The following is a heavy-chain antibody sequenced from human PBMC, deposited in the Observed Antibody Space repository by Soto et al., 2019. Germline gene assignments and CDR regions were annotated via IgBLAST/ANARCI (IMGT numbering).Heavy chain of an antibody. Sequence: GGSLRLSCAASGFTFSSYSMNWVRQAPGKGLEWVSSISSSSSYIYYADSVKGRFTISRDNAKNSLYLQMNSLRAGDTAVYYCARESILGFDPWGQGTLVTVSS. CDR3: ARESILGFDP. D-gene: IGHD1-26*01. J-gene: IGHJ5*02. CDR1: GFTFSSYS. CDR2: ISSSSSYI. V-gene: IGHV3-21*01.